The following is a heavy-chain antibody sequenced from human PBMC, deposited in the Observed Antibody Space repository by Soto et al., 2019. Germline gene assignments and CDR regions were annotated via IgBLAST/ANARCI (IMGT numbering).Heavy chain of an antibody. D-gene: IGHD4-17*01. CDR3: MGGDYERYYYYGLDV. J-gene: IGHJ6*02. Sequence: DVQLVDSGGGLVKPGGSLRLSCAGSEFTFSDYSMNWVRQAPGKGLEWVSSMSSDSTYIYYADSVKGRFTISRDNAKNLLYLQMDSLRVEDTAVYYCMGGDYERYYYYGLDVWGQGTAVIVSS. V-gene: IGHV3-21*01. CDR2: MSSDSTYI. CDR1: EFTFSDYS.